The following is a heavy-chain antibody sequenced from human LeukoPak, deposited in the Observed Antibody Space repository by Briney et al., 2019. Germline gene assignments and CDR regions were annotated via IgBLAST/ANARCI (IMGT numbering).Heavy chain of an antibody. Sequence: GASVKVSCKASGYTFTNHAMNWVRQAPGQGLERMGWINPNSGGTNYAQKFQGRVTMTRDTSISTAYMELSRLRSDDTAVYYCARDSPSSYCSSTSCIFHYYYYYMDVWGKGTTVTVSS. D-gene: IGHD2-2*01. CDR3: ARDSPSSYCSSTSCIFHYYYYYMDV. CDR1: GYTFTNHA. CDR2: INPNSGGT. J-gene: IGHJ6*03. V-gene: IGHV1-2*02.